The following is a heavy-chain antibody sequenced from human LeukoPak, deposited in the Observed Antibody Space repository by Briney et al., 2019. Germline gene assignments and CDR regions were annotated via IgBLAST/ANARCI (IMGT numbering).Heavy chain of an antibody. Sequence: PSETLSLICTVSGGSISSSSYYWGWIRQPPGKGLEWIGSLYYSGSTYYNPSLKSRVTISVDTSKNQFSLKLSSVTAADTAVYYCARQEGYCSSTSCFWWNYNWFDPWGQGTLVTVSS. CDR1: GGSISSSSYY. V-gene: IGHV4-39*01. CDR3: ARQEGYCSSTSCFWWNYNWFDP. J-gene: IGHJ5*02. D-gene: IGHD2-2*01. CDR2: LYYSGST.